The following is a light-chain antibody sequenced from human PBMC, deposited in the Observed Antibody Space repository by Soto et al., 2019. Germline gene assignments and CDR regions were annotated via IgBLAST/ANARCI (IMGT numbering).Light chain of an antibody. CDR1: SSDVGGYNY. V-gene: IGLV2-8*01. J-gene: IGLJ1*01. CDR3: SSYAGSHYV. CDR2: EVS. Sequence: QSALTQPPSASGSPGQSVTISCTGTSSDVGGYNYVSWYQQHPGKAPKLMIYEVSKRPSGVPDRFSGSKSGNTASLTVSGLHAEDEADYYCSSYAGSHYVFGTGTKLTVL.